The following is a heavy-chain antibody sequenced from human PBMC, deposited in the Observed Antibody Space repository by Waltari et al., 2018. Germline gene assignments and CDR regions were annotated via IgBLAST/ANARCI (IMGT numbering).Heavy chain of an antibody. D-gene: IGHD3-10*01. V-gene: IGHV3-48*03. Sequence: EVQLVESGGGLIQPGGSLRLSCAASGFTFSSYEVNWVRQDPGKGVEWVSYIGRSGDIMFFADSVRGRFTISRDNAKNSLYLQMNSLRVEDTAVYYCAREQFYNSGIQGSAFDYWGQGTLVTVSS. J-gene: IGHJ4*02. CDR3: AREQFYNSGIQGSAFDY. CDR1: GFTFSSYE. CDR2: IGRSGDIM.